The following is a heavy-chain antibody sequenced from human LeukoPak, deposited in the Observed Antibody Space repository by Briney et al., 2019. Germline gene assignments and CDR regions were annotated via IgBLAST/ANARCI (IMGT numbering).Heavy chain of an antibody. CDR1: GFTFSSYA. Sequence: PGGSLRLSCRASGFTFSSYAMSWVRQAPGKGLEWVSAISGSGGSTYYADSVKGRFTISRDNSKNTLYLQMNSLRAEDTAVYYCAKASQMIVVVYFDYWGQGTLVTVSS. J-gene: IGHJ4*02. CDR2: ISGSGGST. CDR3: AKASQMIVVVYFDY. D-gene: IGHD3-22*01. V-gene: IGHV3-23*01.